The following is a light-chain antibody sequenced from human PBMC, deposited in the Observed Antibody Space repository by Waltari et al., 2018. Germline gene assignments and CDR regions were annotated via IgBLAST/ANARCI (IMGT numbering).Light chain of an antibody. Sequence: SALTQPASVSGAPGQSLTISCSAVNGSGGNSAFVFWYQHHPGKVPKLLIYEVIKRPPDISSRFTVSNSGNTASLSISGLQADDEADYYCCSYFQKDIWLFGRGTKVTVL. CDR3: CSYFQKDIWL. J-gene: IGLJ3*02. CDR2: EVI. CDR1: NGSGGNSAF. V-gene: IGLV2-23*02.